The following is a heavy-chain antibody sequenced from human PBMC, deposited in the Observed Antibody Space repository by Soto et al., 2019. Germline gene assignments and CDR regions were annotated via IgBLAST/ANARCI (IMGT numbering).Heavy chain of an antibody. CDR1: AGTFTGYY. V-gene: IGHV1-2*04. D-gene: IGHD6-13*01. J-gene: IGHJ4*02. CDR3: ARGPYSSSWYLGY. Sequence: ASVKLSCKGSAGTFTGYYRPGVRRAGGQGLEWMGWINPNSGGTNYAQKFQGWVTMTRDTSISTAYMELSRLRSDDTAVYSCARGPYSSSWYLGYWGQGTLVTVS. CDR2: INPNSGGT.